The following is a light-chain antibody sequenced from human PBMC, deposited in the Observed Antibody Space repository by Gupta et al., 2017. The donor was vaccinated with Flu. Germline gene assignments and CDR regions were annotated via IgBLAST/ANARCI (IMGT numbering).Light chain of an antibody. CDR3: QSYDSSLGRV. CDR2: GNS. V-gene: IGLV1-40*01. CDR1: SSHIGAGYD. Sequence: QSVLTQPPSVSGAPGQRVTISCTGSSSHIGAGYDVHWYQQLPGTAPKLLIYGNSNRPAGVPDRFSGSKSGTAASLAIPGLQEEEEADYYCQSYDSSLGRVFGGGTKLTVL. J-gene: IGLJ3*02.